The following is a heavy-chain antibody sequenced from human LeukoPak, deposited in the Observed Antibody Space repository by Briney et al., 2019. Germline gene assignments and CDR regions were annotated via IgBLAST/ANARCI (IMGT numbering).Heavy chain of an antibody. V-gene: IGHV3-7*04. Sequence: GGSLRLSCAASGFTFNGHWMTWVRQAPGKGLEWVANIKEDGSEKYYVDSVKGRFTISRDNAKNSLYLQMNSLRAEDTAVYYCARAGFDYWGQGTLVTVSS. CDR1: GFTFNGHW. CDR2: IKEDGSEK. J-gene: IGHJ4*02. CDR3: ARAGFDY.